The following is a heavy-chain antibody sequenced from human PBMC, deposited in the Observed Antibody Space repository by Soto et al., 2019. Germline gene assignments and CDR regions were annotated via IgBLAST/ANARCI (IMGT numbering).Heavy chain of an antibody. V-gene: IGHV1-24*01. Sequence: ASVKVSCKVSGYTLTDLSMQWVRQAPGKGLEWKGGFDPEDGETIYAQKFQGRVTMTEDTATDTAYMELSSLRSEDTAVYYCATRRSGRFLEWLPEGSLGYWGQGTLVTVSS. CDR3: ATRRSGRFLEWLPEGSLGY. CDR2: FDPEDGET. D-gene: IGHD3-3*01. J-gene: IGHJ4*02. CDR1: GYTLTDLS.